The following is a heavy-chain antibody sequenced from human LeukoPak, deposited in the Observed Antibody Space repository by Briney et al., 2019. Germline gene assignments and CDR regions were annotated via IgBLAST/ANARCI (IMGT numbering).Heavy chain of an antibody. CDR3: AVLGYSSSWPPRGDY. Sequence: GGSLRLSCAASGFTFSSYSMNWVRQAPGKGLEWVSSISSSSSYIYYADSVKGRFTISRDNAKNSLYLQMNSLRAEDTAVYYCAVLGYSSSWPPRGDYWGQGTLVTVSS. V-gene: IGHV3-21*01. CDR1: GFTFSSYS. J-gene: IGHJ4*02. D-gene: IGHD6-13*01. CDR2: ISSSSSYI.